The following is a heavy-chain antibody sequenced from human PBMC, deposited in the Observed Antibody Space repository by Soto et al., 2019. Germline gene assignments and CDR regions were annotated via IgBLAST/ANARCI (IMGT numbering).Heavy chain of an antibody. J-gene: IGHJ5*02. CDR1: GGSISTSTYY. CDR3: ASGDYYNERRYNNGWFDP. Sequence: PPETLSLTCTVSGGSISTSTYYWGWIRQPPGKGLEWIGSVYYSGSSFYNPSLGSRVTISTDMSKNQVSLRLTSVIAADTAVYYCASGDYYNERRYNNGWFDPCGKGILV. V-gene: IGHV4-39*01. CDR2: VYYSGSS. D-gene: IGHD3-10*01.